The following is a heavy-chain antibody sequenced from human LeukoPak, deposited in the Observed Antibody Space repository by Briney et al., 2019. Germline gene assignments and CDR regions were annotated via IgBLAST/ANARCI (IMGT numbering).Heavy chain of an antibody. J-gene: IGHJ6*03. CDR1: GYSISSGYY. Sequence: PSETLSLTCTVSGYSISSGYYWAWIRQPPGKGLQWIGNIYHSGNTYYNPSLKSRVSISVDTSKNQFSLRLTSVTAADTAVYYCARVYLSNPIRYYYYYMDVWGKGTTVTISS. CDR2: IYHSGNT. D-gene: IGHD2-2*02. V-gene: IGHV4-38-2*02. CDR3: ARVYLSNPIRYYYYYMDV.